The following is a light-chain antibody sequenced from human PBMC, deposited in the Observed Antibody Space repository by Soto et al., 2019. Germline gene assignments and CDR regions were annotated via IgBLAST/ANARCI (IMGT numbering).Light chain of an antibody. J-gene: IGKJ5*01. CDR3: QQHGTSPIT. CDR2: GAS. V-gene: IGKV3-20*01. CDR1: ERISNY. Sequence: EIVMTQSPVTLSVSPGESATLSCRASERISNYLAWHQQKPGQTPRLLVYGASSRATGIPDRFSGSGSGTDFTLTISRLEPEDFAVYYCQQHGTSPITFGQGTRLEI.